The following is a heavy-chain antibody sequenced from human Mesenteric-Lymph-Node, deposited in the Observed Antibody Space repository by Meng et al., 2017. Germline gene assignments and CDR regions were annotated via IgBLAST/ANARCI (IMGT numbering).Heavy chain of an antibody. CDR3: ARAPYYYDSSGSRPLNWFDP. V-gene: IGHV4-31*01. CDR2: IYYSGST. D-gene: IGHD3-22*01. J-gene: IGHJ5*02. CDR1: GGSISSDGYY. Sequence: QVQLQGSGPGLVNPSQTLSLTCTVSGGSISSDGYYWSWIRQHPGKGLVWIGYIYYSGSTYYNPSLKSLVTISVDTSKNQFSLKLSSVTAADTAVYYCARAPYYYDSSGSRPLNWFDPWGQGTLVTVSS.